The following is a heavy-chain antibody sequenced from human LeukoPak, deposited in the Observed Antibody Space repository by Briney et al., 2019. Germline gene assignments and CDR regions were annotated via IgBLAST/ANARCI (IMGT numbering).Heavy chain of an antibody. CDR1: GGSISSYY. J-gene: IGHJ4*02. CDR3: ARSEHYDSWSGYLGYFDY. D-gene: IGHD3-3*01. CDR2: IYTSGST. Sequence: SETLSLTCTVSGGSISSYYWSWIRQPAGKGLEWIGRIYTSGSTNYNPSLKSRVTMSVDTSKNQFSLKLSSVTAADTAVYYCARSEHYDSWSGYLGYFDYWGQGTLVTVSS. V-gene: IGHV4-4*07.